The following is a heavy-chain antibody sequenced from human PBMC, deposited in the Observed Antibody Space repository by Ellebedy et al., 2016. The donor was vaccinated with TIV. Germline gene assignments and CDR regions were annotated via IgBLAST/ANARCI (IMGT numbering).Heavy chain of an antibody. J-gene: IGHJ4*02. CDR2: ISSSSSYI. CDR1: GFTFSSYS. V-gene: IGHV3-21*01. D-gene: IGHD1-26*01. Sequence: GESLKISXAASGFTFSSYSMNWVRQAPGKGLEWVSSISSSSSYIYYADSVKGRFTISRDNAKNSLYLQMNSLRAEDTAVYYCARDPQYGADDYWGQGTLVTVSS. CDR3: ARDPQYGADDY.